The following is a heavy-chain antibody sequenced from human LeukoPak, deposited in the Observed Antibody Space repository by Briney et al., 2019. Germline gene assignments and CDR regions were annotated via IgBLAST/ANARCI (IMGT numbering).Heavy chain of an antibody. Sequence: GGSLRLSCAVSGFTLTNHGVNWVRQAPGKGLEWVSIITGTGGKYYGDSVKGRFVLSRDNSKNTVYMQMSSLRAEDTATYYCAKDYCRDGNCPFPFLDSWGQGTQVTVSS. CDR3: AKDYCRDGNCPFPFLDS. CDR1: GFTLTNHG. V-gene: IGHV3-23*01. J-gene: IGHJ4*02. D-gene: IGHD2-15*01. CDR2: ITGTGGK.